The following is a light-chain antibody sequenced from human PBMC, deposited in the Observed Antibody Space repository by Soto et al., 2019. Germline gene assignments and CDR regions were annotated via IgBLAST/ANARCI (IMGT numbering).Light chain of an antibody. J-gene: IGKJ4*01. Sequence: EIVLTQSPGTLSVSPGERATLSCRASQSVSSYLAWYQQKPGQAPRLLIYDASNRATGIPARFSGSGSGTDFTLTISSLEPEDFAVYYCQQRSNWPPVTFGGGTKVDIK. CDR2: DAS. V-gene: IGKV3-11*01. CDR3: QQRSNWPPVT. CDR1: QSVSSY.